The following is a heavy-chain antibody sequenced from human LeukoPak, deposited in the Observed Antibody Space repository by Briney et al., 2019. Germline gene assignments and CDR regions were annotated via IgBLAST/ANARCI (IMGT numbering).Heavy chain of an antibody. Sequence: PGGSLRLSCAASGFTFSSYEMNWVRQAPGKGLEWVSYISSSGSTIYYADSVKGRFTISRDNAKNSLYLQMNSLRAEDTAVYYCASNNWGFNDYWGQGTLVTVSS. CDR1: GFTFSSYE. CDR3: ASNNWGFNDY. D-gene: IGHD3-16*01. CDR2: ISSSGSTI. J-gene: IGHJ4*02. V-gene: IGHV3-48*03.